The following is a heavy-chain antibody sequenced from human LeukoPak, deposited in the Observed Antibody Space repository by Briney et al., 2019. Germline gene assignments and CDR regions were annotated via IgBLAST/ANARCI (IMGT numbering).Heavy chain of an antibody. D-gene: IGHD6-13*01. CDR3: AREGGSSSLREFDY. J-gene: IGHJ4*02. CDR1: GFTFSSYA. CDR2: ISYDGSNK. V-gene: IGHV3-30*04. Sequence: GSLRLSCAASGFTFSSYAMHWVRPAPGKGLEWVAVISYDGSNKYYADSVKGRFTISRDNSKNTLYLQMNSLRAEDTAVYYCAREGGSSSLREFDYWGQGTLVTVSS.